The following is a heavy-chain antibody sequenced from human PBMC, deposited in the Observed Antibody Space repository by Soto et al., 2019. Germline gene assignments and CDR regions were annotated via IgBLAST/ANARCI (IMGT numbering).Heavy chain of an antibody. CDR2: IYYSGGT. CDR3: ARRYGGNLDY. CDR1: GGSISSYY. V-gene: IGHV4-59*08. J-gene: IGHJ4*02. Sequence: QVQLQESGPGLVKPSETLSLTCTVSGGSISSYYWSWIRQPPGKGLEWIGYIYYSGGTNYNPSLKSRVTISVDSSKNHFSLKLSSVTAADTSVYYCARRYGGNLDYWGQGTLVTVSS. D-gene: IGHD1-26*01.